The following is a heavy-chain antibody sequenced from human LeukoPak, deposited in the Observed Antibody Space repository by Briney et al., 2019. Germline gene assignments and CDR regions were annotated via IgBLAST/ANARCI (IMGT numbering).Heavy chain of an antibody. D-gene: IGHD1-1*01. V-gene: IGHV4-34*01. CDR2: INHSGST. CDR3: ARLHYNWNDWNYYYYMDV. CDR1: GGSFSGYY. Sequence: SETLSLTCAVYGGSFSGYYWSWIRQPPGKGLEWIGEINHSGSTNYNPSLKSRVTISVDTSKNQFSLKLSSVTAADTAVYYCARLHYNWNDWNYYYYMDVWGKGTTVTISS. J-gene: IGHJ6*03.